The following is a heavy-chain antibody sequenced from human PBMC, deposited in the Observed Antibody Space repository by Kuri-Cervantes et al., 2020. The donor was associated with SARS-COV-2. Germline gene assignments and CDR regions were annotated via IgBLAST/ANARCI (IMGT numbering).Heavy chain of an antibody. CDR1: GFTFSSYW. D-gene: IGHD3-16*01. CDR2: LTNDGSDA. V-gene: IGHV3-74*01. CDR3: ARDFMTTRDFDY. Sequence: GESLKISCVASGFTFSSYWMHWVRQAPGKGLVWVSRLTNDGSDAIFADSVKGRFTISRDNAKNMLYLYMNSLRAFDTAVYYCARDFMTTRDFDYWGQGTLVTVSS. J-gene: IGHJ4*02.